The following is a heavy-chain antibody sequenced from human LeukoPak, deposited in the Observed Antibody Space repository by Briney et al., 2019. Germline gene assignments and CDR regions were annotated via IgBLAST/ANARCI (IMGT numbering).Heavy chain of an antibody. D-gene: IGHD1-26*01. V-gene: IGHV4-39*01. Sequence: SETLSLTCTVSGGSISSSSYYWGWIRQPPGKGLEWIGSIYYSGSTYYNPSLKSRVTISVDTSKNQLSLKLSSVTAADTAVYYCARRGWELLDAFDIWGQGTMVTVSS. J-gene: IGHJ3*02. CDR2: IYYSGST. CDR3: ARRGWELLDAFDI. CDR1: GGSISSSSYY.